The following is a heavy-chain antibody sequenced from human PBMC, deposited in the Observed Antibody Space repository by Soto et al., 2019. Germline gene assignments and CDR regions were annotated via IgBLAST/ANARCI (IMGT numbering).Heavy chain of an antibody. D-gene: IGHD5-12*01. Sequence: GGSLRLSCAASVLTFSSYGMHWVRQAPGKGLEWVANIKQDGSEKYYVDSVKGRFTISRDNAKNSLYLQMNSLRAEDTAVYYCARDPNIVATITAIYYYYGMDVWGQGTTVTVSS. V-gene: IGHV3-7*01. J-gene: IGHJ6*02. CDR3: ARDPNIVATITAIYYYYGMDV. CDR2: IKQDGSEK. CDR1: VLTFSSYG.